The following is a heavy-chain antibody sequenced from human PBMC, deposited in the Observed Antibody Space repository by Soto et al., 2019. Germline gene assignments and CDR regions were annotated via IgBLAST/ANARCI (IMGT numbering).Heavy chain of an antibody. Sequence: QVQLVQSGAEEKKPGASVKVSCKASGYTFTNYAMHWVRQAPGQRPEWMGWINAGNGNTKYSQKFQGRVTITRDTSASTAYMELSSLTSEDTAVYHCASSATTADYYCGMDVWGQGTTVTVSS. J-gene: IGHJ6*02. V-gene: IGHV1-3*05. CDR3: ASSATTADYYCGMDV. CDR2: INAGNGNT. CDR1: GYTFTNYA. D-gene: IGHD1-26*01.